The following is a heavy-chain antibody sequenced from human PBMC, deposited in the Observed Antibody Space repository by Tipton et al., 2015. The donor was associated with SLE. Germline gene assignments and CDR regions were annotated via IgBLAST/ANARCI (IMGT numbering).Heavy chain of an antibody. J-gene: IGHJ4*02. V-gene: IGHV3-13*01. CDR2: IGTAGDT. CDR3: ARASRPYYDFWSGPFDY. CDR1: GFTFSSYD. D-gene: IGHD3-3*01. Sequence: SLRLSCAASGFTFSSYDMHWVRQATGKGLEWVSAIGTAGDTYYPGSVKGRFTISRENAKNSLYLQMNSLRAGDTAVYYCARASRPYYDFWSGPFDYWGQGTLFTVSS.